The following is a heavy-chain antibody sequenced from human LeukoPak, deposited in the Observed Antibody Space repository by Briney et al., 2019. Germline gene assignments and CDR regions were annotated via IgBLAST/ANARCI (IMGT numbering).Heavy chain of an antibody. CDR3: AKAKTTVTTYGAFDI. D-gene: IGHD4-17*01. CDR2: ISYDGSNK. CDR1: GFTFSSYG. J-gene: IGHJ3*02. Sequence: GGSLRLSCAASGFTFSSYGMHWVRQAPGKGLEWVAVISYDGSNKYYADSVKGRFTISRDNSKNTLYLQMNSLRAEDTAAYYCAKAKTTVTTYGAFDIWGQGTMVTVSS. V-gene: IGHV3-30*18.